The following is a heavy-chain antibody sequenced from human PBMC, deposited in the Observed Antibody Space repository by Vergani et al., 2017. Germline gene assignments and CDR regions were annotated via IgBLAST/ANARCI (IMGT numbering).Heavy chain of an antibody. J-gene: IGHJ2*01. CDR3: ASEKDDADSTSHFRGRYFDV. Sequence: QMQLQESGPGLVKASETLSLTCTVSGDSIISRSYYWGWIRQPPGKGLEWIGSIYNSGNGDSSSSLKSRVTISADTSKNQFSLRLTSVTAADTAVYYCASEKDDADSTSHFRGRYFDVWGRGTLVTVPS. V-gene: IGHV4-39*01. D-gene: IGHD1-26*01. CDR2: IYNSGNG. CDR1: GDSIISRSYY.